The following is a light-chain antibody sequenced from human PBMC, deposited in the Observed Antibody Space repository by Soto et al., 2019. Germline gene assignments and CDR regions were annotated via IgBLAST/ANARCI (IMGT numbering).Light chain of an antibody. Sequence: QSALTQPRSVSGSPGQSVSISCTGTSSDVGAYNYVSWYQQHPGKAPKVMIYDVSQRPSGVPDRFSGSKSGNTASLTISGLQSEDEADYYCCSYAGRSTYVFGTGTKVTVL. CDR2: DVS. V-gene: IGLV2-11*01. J-gene: IGLJ1*01. CDR3: CSYAGRSTYV. CDR1: SSDVGAYNY.